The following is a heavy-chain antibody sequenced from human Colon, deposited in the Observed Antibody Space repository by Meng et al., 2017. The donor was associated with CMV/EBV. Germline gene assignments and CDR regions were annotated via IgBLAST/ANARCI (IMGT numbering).Heavy chain of an antibody. V-gene: IGHV1-18*01. D-gene: IGHD3-16*01. CDR3: VRGIGGPTAFDY. CDR2: ISVDTGKT. J-gene: IGHJ4*02. Sequence: ASVKVSCKASGYTFMSYAITWVRQAPGQGLEWMGWISVDTGKTNYAQKFQGRVTMTTDTSTSTAYMEVRSLRSDDTAVFYYVRGIGGPTAFDYWGQGTLVTVSS. CDR1: GYTFMSYA.